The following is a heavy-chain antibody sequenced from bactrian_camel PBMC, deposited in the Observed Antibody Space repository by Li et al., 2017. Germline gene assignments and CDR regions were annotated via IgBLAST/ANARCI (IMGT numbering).Heavy chain of an antibody. Sequence: VQLVESGGGSVQTGGSLRLSCVVSGHSRGSNCVGWYRLPPGRAPAEREGIAAIRRSGGETWYAGSVKGRFTISQDSARNTVYLQLSSLKTEDTARYYCASGNWWQFDYWGQGTQVTVS. CDR2: IRRSGGET. CDR1: GHSRGSNC. CDR3: ASGNWWQFDY. J-gene: IGHJ4*01. V-gene: IGHV3-3*01. D-gene: IGHD7*01.